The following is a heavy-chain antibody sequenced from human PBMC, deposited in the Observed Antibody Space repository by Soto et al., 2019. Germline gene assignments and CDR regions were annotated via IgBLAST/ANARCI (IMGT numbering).Heavy chain of an antibody. D-gene: IGHD2-15*01. J-gene: IGHJ6*02. V-gene: IGHV1-69*13. CDR1: GGTFSSYA. Sequence: ASVKVSCKASGGTFSSYAISWVRQAPGQGLEWMGGIIPIFGTANYAQKFQGRVTITADESTSTAYMELSSLRSEDTAVYYCARGQDIVVVQYGMDVWGQGTTVTVSS. CDR2: IIPIFGTA. CDR3: ARGQDIVVVQYGMDV.